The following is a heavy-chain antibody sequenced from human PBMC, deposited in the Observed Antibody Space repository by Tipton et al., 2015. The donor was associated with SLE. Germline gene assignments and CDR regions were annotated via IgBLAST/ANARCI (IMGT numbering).Heavy chain of an antibody. J-gene: IGHJ4*02. CDR1: GGSIITSLYY. CDR3: TRGNFFRPDH. CDR2: IFHSGST. Sequence: TLSLTCTVSGGSIITSLYYWGWIRQPPGKGLEWIGNIFHSGSTYYNPSLKSRVTILADTSKNRFSLKVNSVTAADTAVYFCTRGNFFRPDHLGQGTLVTVSS. V-gene: IGHV4-39*02. D-gene: IGHD2/OR15-2a*01.